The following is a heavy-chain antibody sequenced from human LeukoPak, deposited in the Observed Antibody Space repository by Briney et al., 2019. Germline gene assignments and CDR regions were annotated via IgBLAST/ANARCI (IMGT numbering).Heavy chain of an antibody. J-gene: IGHJ4*02. D-gene: IGHD3-10*01. CDR3: AKDKGRTMVRGSFDY. V-gene: IGHV3-23*01. CDR2: ISGSGGST. CDR1: GFTFSSYA. Sequence: GGSLRLSCAASGFTFSSYAKSWVRQAPGKGLEWVSAISGSGGSTYYADSVKGRFTISRDNSKNTLYLQMNSLRAEDTAVYYCAKDKGRTMVRGSFDYWGQGTLVTVSS.